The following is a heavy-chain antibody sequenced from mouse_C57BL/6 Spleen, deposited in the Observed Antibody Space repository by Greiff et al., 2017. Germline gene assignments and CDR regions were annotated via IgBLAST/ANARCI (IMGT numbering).Heavy chain of an antibody. CDR1: GFSLTSYG. Sequence: VKLVESGPGLVAPSQSLSITCTVSGFSLTSYGVHWVRQPPGKGLEWLVVIWSDGSTTYNSALKSRLSISKDNSKSQVFLKMNSLQTDDTAMYYCARQRTAYDGYYGAMDYWGQGTSVTVSS. CDR3: ARQRTAYDGYYGAMDY. V-gene: IGHV2-6-1*01. CDR2: IWSDGST. D-gene: IGHD2-3*01. J-gene: IGHJ4*01.